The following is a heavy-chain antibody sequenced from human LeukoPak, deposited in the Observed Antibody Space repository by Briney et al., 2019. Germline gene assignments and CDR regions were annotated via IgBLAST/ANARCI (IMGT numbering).Heavy chain of an antibody. Sequence: GGSLRLSCAVSGFTFSDAWMTWVRQAPGKGLEWVGRIKSKTDGGTTDYAAPVKGRFTISRDDSKNTLYLQMNSLKTEDTAVYYCTTTLDSYYDFWSGSRYYFDYWGQGTLVTVSS. CDR3: TTTLDSYYDFWSGSRYYFDY. J-gene: IGHJ4*02. D-gene: IGHD3-3*01. CDR2: IKSKTDGGTT. V-gene: IGHV3-15*01. CDR1: GFTFSDAW.